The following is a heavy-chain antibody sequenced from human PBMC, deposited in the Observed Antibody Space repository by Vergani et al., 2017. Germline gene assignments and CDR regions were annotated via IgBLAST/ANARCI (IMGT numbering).Heavy chain of an antibody. CDR3: AGHSTVEWLVKLGWIDP. J-gene: IGHJ5*02. D-gene: IGHD6-19*01. Sequence: QLQLQESGPGLVKPSATLSLTCSVSGAAIRSSNYYWGWNRQPPGKGLEWIVSIYYSGSTYYNPSLKSRVTISVDTSKNQFSLKLSSVTAADTAVYFCAGHSTVEWLVKLGWIDPWGQGILVTVSS. CDR2: IYYSGST. V-gene: IGHV4-39*01. CDR1: GAAIRSSNYY.